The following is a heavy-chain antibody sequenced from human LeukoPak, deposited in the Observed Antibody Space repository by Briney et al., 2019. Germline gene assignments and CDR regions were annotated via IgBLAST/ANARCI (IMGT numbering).Heavy chain of an antibody. CDR1: GFTFSSYA. CDR3: AKESSDSSGYYQAYFDY. Sequence: GGSLRLSCAASGFTFSSYAMSWVRQAPGEGLEWVSAISGSGGSTYYADSVKGRFTISRDNSKNTLYLQMNSLRAEDTAVYYCAKESSDSSGYYQAYFDYWGQGTLVTVSS. J-gene: IGHJ4*02. D-gene: IGHD3-22*01. CDR2: ISGSGGST. V-gene: IGHV3-23*01.